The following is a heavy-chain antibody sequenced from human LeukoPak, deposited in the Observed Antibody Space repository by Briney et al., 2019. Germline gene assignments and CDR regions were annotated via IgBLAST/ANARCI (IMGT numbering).Heavy chain of an antibody. V-gene: IGHV1-69*13. CDR2: IIPIFGTA. D-gene: IGHD4-17*01. J-gene: IGHJ4*02. CDR3: ARGGDGDYEGEYFDY. CDR1: GGTFSSYA. Sequence: ASVKVSCKASGGTFSSYATSWVRQAPGQGLEWMGGIIPIFGTANYAQKFQGRVTITADESTSTAYMELSSLRSEDTAVYYCARGGDGDYEGEYFDYWGQGTLVTVSS.